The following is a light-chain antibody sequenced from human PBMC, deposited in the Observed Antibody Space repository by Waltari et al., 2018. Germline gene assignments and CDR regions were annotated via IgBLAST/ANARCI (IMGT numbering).Light chain of an antibody. V-gene: IGLV1-40*01. CDR2: GNN. J-gene: IGLJ3*02. CDR3: QSFDIRLSGGVV. CDR1: SPHIGAGHD. Sequence: QSVLTQPPSMSGAPGQRVTLPCTGRSPHIGAGHDVHWFQVLPGTAPKLLIYGNNNRPSGVPDRFSGSKSDTSASLAIGGLQAEDEADYYCQSFDIRLSGGVVFGGGTKVTVL.